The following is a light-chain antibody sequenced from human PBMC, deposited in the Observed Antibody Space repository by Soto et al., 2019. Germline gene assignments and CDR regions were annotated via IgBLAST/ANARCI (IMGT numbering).Light chain of an antibody. CDR2: QDT. J-gene: IGLJ2*01. Sequence: SYELTQPPSVSVSPGQTASITCSGDKLGDKFASWYQQQPGQSPVLVIYQDTKRPSGIPERFSGSNSGNTATLTISGTQAMDEADYFCQAWDSSIVVFGGGTKLTVL. V-gene: IGLV3-1*01. CDR3: QAWDSSIVV. CDR1: KLGDKF.